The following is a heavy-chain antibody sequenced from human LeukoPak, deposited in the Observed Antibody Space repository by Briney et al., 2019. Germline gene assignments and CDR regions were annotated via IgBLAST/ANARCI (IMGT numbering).Heavy chain of an antibody. CDR2: IYPGDSDT. V-gene: IGHV5-51*01. D-gene: IGHD3-22*01. J-gene: IGHJ4*02. Sequence: GESLKISCKGSGYSFTSYWIGWVRQMPGKGLVWMGIIYPGDSDTRYSPSFQGQVTISADKSISTAYLQWSSLKASDTAMYYCARNGHYCDSSGYYYPFDYWGQGTLVTVSS. CDR3: ARNGHYCDSSGYYYPFDY. CDR1: GYSFTSYW.